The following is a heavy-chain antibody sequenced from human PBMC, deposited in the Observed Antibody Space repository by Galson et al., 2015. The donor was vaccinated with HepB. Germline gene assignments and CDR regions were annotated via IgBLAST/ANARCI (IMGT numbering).Heavy chain of an antibody. V-gene: IGHV1-69*13. J-gene: IGHJ3*02. CDR1: GGTFSSYA. Sequence: SVKVSCKASGGTFSSYAISWVRQAPGQGLEWMGGIIPIFGTANYAQKFQGRVTITADESTSTAYMELSSLRSEDTAVYYCARATNHYYDSSGYRDRPLDAFDIWGQGTMVTVSS. CDR2: IIPIFGTA. D-gene: IGHD3-22*01. CDR3: ARATNHYYDSSGYRDRPLDAFDI.